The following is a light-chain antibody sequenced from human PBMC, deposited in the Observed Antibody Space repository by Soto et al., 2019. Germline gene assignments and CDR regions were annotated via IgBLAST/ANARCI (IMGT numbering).Light chain of an antibody. Sequence: QSALTQPASVSGSPGQSITISCTGTSSDVGGYNYVSWYQQHPGTAPKFMIYDVSNRPSGVSNRFSGSKSGNTASLTISGLQAEDEADYYCSSYTTSNTRQIVFVTGTKLTVL. CDR1: SSDVGGYNY. CDR2: DVS. J-gene: IGLJ1*01. V-gene: IGLV2-14*01. CDR3: SSYTTSNTRQIV.